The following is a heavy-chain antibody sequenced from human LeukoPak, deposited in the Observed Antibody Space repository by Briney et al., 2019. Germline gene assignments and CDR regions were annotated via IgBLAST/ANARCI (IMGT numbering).Heavy chain of an antibody. CDR1: GFTFSSYA. V-gene: IGHV3-30-3*01. Sequence: QPGGSLRLSCAASGFTFSSYAMHWVRQAPGKGLEWVAVISYDGSNKYYADSVKGRFTISRDNSKNTLYLQMNSLRAEDTAVYYCARDRDYGGNSFDYWGQGTLVTVSS. D-gene: IGHD4-23*01. CDR2: ISYDGSNK. J-gene: IGHJ4*02. CDR3: ARDRDYGGNSFDY.